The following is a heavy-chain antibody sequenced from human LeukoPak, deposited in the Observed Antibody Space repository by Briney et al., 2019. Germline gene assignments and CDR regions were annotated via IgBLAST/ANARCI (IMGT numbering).Heavy chain of an antibody. CDR2: ISSNGGST. CDR3: ARYMIACGGPIRE. J-gene: IGHJ4*02. Sequence: GGSLRLSCAASGFTFSSYAMHWVRQAPGKGLEYVSAISSNGGSTYYANSVKGRFTISRDISKNTLYLQMGSLRAEDMAVYYCARYMIACGGPIREWGQGTLVTVSS. V-gene: IGHV3-64*01. CDR1: GFTFSSYA. D-gene: IGHD3-16*01.